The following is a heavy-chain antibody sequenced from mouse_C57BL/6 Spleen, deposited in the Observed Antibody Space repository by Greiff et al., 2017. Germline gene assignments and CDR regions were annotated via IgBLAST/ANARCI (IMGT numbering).Heavy chain of an antibody. Sequence: QVQLQQPGAELVKPGASVKLSCKASGYTFTGYWMHWVKQRPGQGLEWIGMIHPNSGSTNYNEKFKGKATLTVDKSSSTAYMQLSSLTSEDSAVYYCAREDGPSPAMDYWGQGTSVTVSS. CDR3: AREDGPSPAMDY. CDR2: IHPNSGST. CDR1: GYTFTGYW. D-gene: IGHD2-3*01. V-gene: IGHV1-64*01. J-gene: IGHJ4*01.